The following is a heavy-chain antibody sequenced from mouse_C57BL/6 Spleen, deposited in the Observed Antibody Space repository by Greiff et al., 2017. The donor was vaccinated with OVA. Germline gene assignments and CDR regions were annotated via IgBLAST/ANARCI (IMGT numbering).Heavy chain of an antibody. D-gene: IGHD1-1*01. CDR2: ISDGGSYT. V-gene: IGHV5-4*01. CDR3: AREGGISHGYFDD. Sequence: EVKVEESGGGLVKPGGSLKLSCAASGFTFSSYAMSWVRQTPEKRLEWVATISDGGSYTYYPDNVKGRFTISRDNAKNTLYLQMGHLKSEDTAMDDCAREGGISHGYFDDWGKGTTLTVSS. J-gene: IGHJ2*01. CDR1: GFTFSSYA.